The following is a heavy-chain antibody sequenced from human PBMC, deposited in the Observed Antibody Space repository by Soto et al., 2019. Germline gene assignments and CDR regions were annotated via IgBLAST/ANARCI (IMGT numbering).Heavy chain of an antibody. CDR1: GGSISGGDYY. CDR3: ARGMGMIRRHDS. V-gene: IGHV4-30-4*01. D-gene: IGHD3-22*01. J-gene: IGHJ4*02. CDR2: IYYTGTT. Sequence: QVQLQESGPGLVKPSETLSLTCTVSGGSISGGDYYWTWIRQSPGKGLEGIGNIYYTGTTYYHPSLKSRVTISGATSNNQFSLSLHSVTATDTAVYYCARGMGMIRRHDSWGQGTLVIVST.